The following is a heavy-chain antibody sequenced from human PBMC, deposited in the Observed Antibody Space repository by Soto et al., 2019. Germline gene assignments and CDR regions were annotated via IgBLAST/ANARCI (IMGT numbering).Heavy chain of an antibody. Sequence: QITLKESGPTLVKPTQTLTLTCTLSGFSLSTSGVGVGWIRQPPGEALEWLALIYWNDDKRYSPSLENRLTITKDTSKNQVVLTMTNMDPVDTATYYCAHSEYNYGYWDYFDYWGQGTLVTVSS. CDR1: GFSLSTSGVG. J-gene: IGHJ4*02. CDR3: AHSEYNYGYWDYFDY. D-gene: IGHD5-18*01. V-gene: IGHV2-5*01. CDR2: IYWNDDK.